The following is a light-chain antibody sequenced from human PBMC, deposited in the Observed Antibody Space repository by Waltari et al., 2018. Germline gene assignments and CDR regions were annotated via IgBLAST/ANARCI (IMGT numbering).Light chain of an antibody. Sequence: QSALTQPASVSGSPGQSITISCTGTSSDVGSFNLVSWYQQHPNKAPKLMIYQVSKRPSVLSNRFSGSKSGNTASLTISGLQAEDEAEYYCCSYGGSSTFVIFGGGTKLTVL. V-gene: IGLV2-23*02. J-gene: IGLJ2*01. CDR2: QVS. CDR1: SSDVGSFNL. CDR3: CSYGGSSTFVI.